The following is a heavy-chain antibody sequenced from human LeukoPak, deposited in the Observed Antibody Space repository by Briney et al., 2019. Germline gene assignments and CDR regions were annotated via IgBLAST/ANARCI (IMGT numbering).Heavy chain of an antibody. CDR3: AIEYYYDSAIPGGAFDI. CDR2: INHSGST. CDR1: GGSFSGYY. V-gene: IGHV4-34*01. D-gene: IGHD3-22*01. Sequence: PSETLSLTCAVYGGSFSGYYWSWIRQPPGKGLEWIGEINHSGSTNYNPSLKSRVTISVDTSKNQFSLKLSSVTAADTAVYYCAIEYYYDSAIPGGAFDIWGQGTMVTVSS. J-gene: IGHJ3*02.